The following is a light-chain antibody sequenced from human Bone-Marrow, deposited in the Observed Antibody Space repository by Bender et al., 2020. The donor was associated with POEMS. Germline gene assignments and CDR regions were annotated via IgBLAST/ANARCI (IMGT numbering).Light chain of an antibody. CDR2: DVT. CDR3: SSYTSRTTLV. J-gene: IGLJ1*01. Sequence: QSALTQPRSVSGSPGQLVTISCTGTRSDVGDYDYVSWYQQHPGKAPKLLIYDVTTRPSGVSDRFSGSKSGYTASLTISGLQPADEADYFCSSYTSRTTLVFGTGTKVTVL. CDR1: RSDVGDYDY. V-gene: IGLV2-14*03.